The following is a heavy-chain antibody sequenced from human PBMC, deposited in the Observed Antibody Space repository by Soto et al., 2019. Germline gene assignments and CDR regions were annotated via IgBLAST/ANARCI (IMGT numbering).Heavy chain of an antibody. CDR1: GGSMSSNY. CDR3: VSYRGAFYFDH. J-gene: IGHJ4*02. V-gene: IGHV4-59*01. CDR2: VYYGGT. D-gene: IGHD4-4*01. Sequence: LSLTCTVSGGSMSSNYWSWIRQSPAKGLEWIGFVYYGGTNYNPSFESRVTMSVDTPKKQFSLELSDVTAADTAVYYCVSYRGAFYFDHWGQGTLVTVSS.